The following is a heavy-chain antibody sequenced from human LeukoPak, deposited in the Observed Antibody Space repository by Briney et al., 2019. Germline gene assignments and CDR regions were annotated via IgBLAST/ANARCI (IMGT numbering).Heavy chain of an antibody. CDR1: GDSISSSY. J-gene: IGHJ5*02. D-gene: IGHD3-10*01. V-gene: IGHV4-59*01. CDR2: IYYSGST. CDR3: AREGYYGSGSNWFDP. Sequence: SETLPLTCAVSGDSISSSYWSWIRQPPGKGLEWIGYIYYSGSTNYNPSLKSRVTISVDTSKNQFSLTVTSVTAADTAVYYCAREGYYGSGSNWFDPWGQGTLVTVSS.